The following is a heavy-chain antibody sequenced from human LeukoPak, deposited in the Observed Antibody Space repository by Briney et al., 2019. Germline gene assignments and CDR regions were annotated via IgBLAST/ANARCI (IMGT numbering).Heavy chain of an antibody. V-gene: IGHV3-66*01. CDR1: GFTVSTSY. D-gene: IGHD5-24*01. Sequence: GGSLRLSCAASGFTVSTSYMTWVRQAPGKGLEWVSVIYSGGSTYYADSVKGRFTFSRDKSKNTLYLQMNSLRAEDTAVYYCAKGNFREGSDYWGQGTLVTVSS. CDR2: IYSGGST. J-gene: IGHJ4*02. CDR3: AKGNFREGSDY.